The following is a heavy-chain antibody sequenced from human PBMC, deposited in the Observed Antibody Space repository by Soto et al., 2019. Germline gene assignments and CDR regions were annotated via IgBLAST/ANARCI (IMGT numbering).Heavy chain of an antibody. J-gene: IGHJ1*01. D-gene: IGHD2-2*01. CDR1: GGSISSGGYY. Sequence: SETLSLTCTVSGGSISSGGYYWSWIRQHPGKGLEWIGYIYYSGSTYYNPSLKSRVTISVDTSKNQFSLKLSSVTAADTAVYYCASYEYCSSSSCLKFFQHWGQGTLVTVSS. CDR2: IYYSGST. V-gene: IGHV4-31*03. CDR3: ASYEYCSSSSCLKFFQH.